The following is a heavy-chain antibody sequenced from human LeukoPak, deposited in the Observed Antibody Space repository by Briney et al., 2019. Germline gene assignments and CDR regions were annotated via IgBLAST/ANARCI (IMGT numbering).Heavy chain of an antibody. CDR1: GFTFSTYW. V-gene: IGHV3-74*01. D-gene: IGHD3/OR15-3a*01. CDR2: IKSDGSDT. Sequence: PGGSLRLSCAASGFTFSTYWMHWVRQAPGEGLVWASRIKSDGSDTSYADSVKGRFTISRDNAKNTLYLQMNRLRAEDTAVYYCARGFWTGVEYWGQGALVTVSS. J-gene: IGHJ4*02. CDR3: ARGFWTGVEY.